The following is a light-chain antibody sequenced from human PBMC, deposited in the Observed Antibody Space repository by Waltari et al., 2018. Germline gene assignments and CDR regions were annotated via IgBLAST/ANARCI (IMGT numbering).Light chain of an antibody. Sequence: EIVLTQSPATLSVSPGERATLSCRASQSVTTNLAWYQQKPGQTPRLLIYAASTRATGIPATFRGSGSGTEFTLTISSLQSEDFAVYYCQHYNNWPPLFGGGTKVEI. CDR1: QSVTTN. V-gene: IGKV3D-15*01. CDR3: QHYNNWPPL. J-gene: IGKJ4*01. CDR2: AAS.